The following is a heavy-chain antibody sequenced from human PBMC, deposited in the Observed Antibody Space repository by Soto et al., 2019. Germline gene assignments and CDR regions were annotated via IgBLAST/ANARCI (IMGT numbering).Heavy chain of an antibody. CDR2: IYHSGST. CDR1: GGSISSGGYS. J-gene: IGHJ5*02. CDR3: ARDRLEGNWFAP. V-gene: IGHV4-30-2*01. Sequence: SETLSLTCAVSGGSISSGGYSWNWIRQPPGKGLEWIGYIYHSGSTLYNPSLKSRGTISVDKSKNQFSLKLSSVTAADTAVYYCARDRLEGNWFAPWGQGTLVTVSS.